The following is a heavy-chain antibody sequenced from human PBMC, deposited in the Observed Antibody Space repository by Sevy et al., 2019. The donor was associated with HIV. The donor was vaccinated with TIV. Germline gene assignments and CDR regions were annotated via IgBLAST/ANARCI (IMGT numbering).Heavy chain of an antibody. D-gene: IGHD3-22*01. J-gene: IGHJ4*02. CDR2: INQVGSEK. CDR3: ARPYRTDPFYYSGSSGYYYPSYFDS. V-gene: IGHV3-7*01. CDR1: GFTFSSYW. Sequence: GGSLRLSCAASGFTFSSYWMTWVRQAPGKGLEWVANINQVGSEKFYVDSVKGRFTISRDNAKNSLYLQMNSLRVEDTAVYYWARPYRTDPFYYSGSSGYYYPSYFDSWGQGTLVTVSS.